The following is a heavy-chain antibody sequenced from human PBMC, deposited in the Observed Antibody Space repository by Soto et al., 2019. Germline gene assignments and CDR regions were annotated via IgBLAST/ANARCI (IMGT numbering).Heavy chain of an antibody. J-gene: IGHJ6*02. D-gene: IGHD6-13*01. Sequence: PGGSLRLSCAASGFIFSSYGMHWVRQAPGKGLEWVAVISYDGSNKYYADSVKGRFTISRDNSKNTLYLQMNSLRAEDTAVHYCAKSRIAAAGPYYYYYGMDVWGQGTTVTVSS. CDR1: GFIFSSYG. CDR3: AKSRIAAAGPYYYYYGMDV. CDR2: ISYDGSNK. V-gene: IGHV3-30*18.